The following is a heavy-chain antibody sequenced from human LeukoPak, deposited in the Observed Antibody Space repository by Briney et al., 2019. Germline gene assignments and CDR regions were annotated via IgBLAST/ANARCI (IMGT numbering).Heavy chain of an antibody. D-gene: IGHD2-2*01. CDR2: ISGSGGST. CDR1: GFTFSSYA. Sequence: PGGSLRLSCAASGFTFSSYAMSWVRQAPGKGLEWVSAISGSGGSTYYADSVKGRFTISSDNSKNTLYLQMNSLRAEDTAVYYCAKGVGGLVPADLFDYWGQGTLVTVSS. CDR3: AKGVGGLVPADLFDY. V-gene: IGHV3-23*01. J-gene: IGHJ4*02.